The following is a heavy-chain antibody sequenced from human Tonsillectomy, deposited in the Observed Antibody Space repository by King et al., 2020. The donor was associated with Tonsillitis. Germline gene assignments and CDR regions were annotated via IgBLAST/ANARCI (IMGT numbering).Heavy chain of an antibody. CDR3: ARDIVVVVAATPLFDY. V-gene: IGHV3-7*01. D-gene: IGHD2-15*01. CDR1: GFTFSSYW. J-gene: IGHJ4*02. Sequence: QLVQSGGGLVQPGGSLRLSCAASGFTFSSYWMSWVRQAPGKGLEWVASIKQDGSENYYVDSVKGRFTISRDNAKNVLYLQMNSLRAEDTAVYYCARDIVVVVAATPLFDYWGQGTLVTVSS. CDR2: IKQDGSEN.